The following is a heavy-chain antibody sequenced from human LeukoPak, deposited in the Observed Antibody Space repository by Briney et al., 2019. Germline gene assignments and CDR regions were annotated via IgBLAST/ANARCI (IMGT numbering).Heavy chain of an antibody. D-gene: IGHD6-6*01. V-gene: IGHV4-61*05. CDR3: ARAQEDSSSNWFDP. J-gene: IGHJ5*02. Sequence: SETLSLTCTVSGGSISSSSYYWGWIRQPPGKGLEWIGYIYYSGSTNYNPSLKSRVTISVDTSKNQFSLKLSSVTAADTAVYYCARAQEDSSSNWFDPWGQGTLVTVPS. CDR1: GGSISSSSYY. CDR2: IYYSGST.